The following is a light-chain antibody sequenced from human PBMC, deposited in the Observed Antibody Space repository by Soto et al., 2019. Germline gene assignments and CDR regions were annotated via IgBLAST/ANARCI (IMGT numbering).Light chain of an antibody. J-gene: IGLJ2*01. CDR1: SSDVGSYNL. CDR2: EGS. Sequence: QSALTQPASVSGSPGQSITISCTGTSSDVGSYNLVSWYQQHPGKAPKLMIYEGSKRPSGVSNSFSGSKSGNPASLTISGLQAEDEADYYCCSYACSSTFVVFGGGTKLT. V-gene: IGLV2-23*03. CDR3: CSYACSSTFVV.